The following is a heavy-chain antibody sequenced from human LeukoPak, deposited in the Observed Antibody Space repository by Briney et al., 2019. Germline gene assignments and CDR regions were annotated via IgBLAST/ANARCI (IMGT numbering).Heavy chain of an antibody. D-gene: IGHD3-9*01. CDR3: ARVYDATGYLYYFDS. CDR1: GFTFSSYS. Sequence: MTGGSLRLSCAASGFTFSSYSMNWVRQAPGKGLEWVSSISSSSSYIYYADSVKSRFTISRDNAKNSLYLQMNSLRAEDTAVYYCARVYDATGYLYYFDSWGQGTLVTVSS. J-gene: IGHJ4*02. CDR2: ISSSSSYI. V-gene: IGHV3-21*04.